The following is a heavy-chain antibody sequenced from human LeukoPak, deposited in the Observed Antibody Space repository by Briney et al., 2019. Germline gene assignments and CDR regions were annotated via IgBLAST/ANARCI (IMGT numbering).Heavy chain of an antibody. CDR3: ARRLGGSGWVFDY. D-gene: IGHD6-19*01. V-gene: IGHV5-51*01. Sequence: GESLKISCKGAGYSFTSYWSGWGRQMPRKGLEGMGIIYPGDSDTRYSPSFQGQVTISADKSIRTAYLQWRSLKASDTAMYYCARRLGGSGWVFDYWGQGTLVTVSS. CDR2: IYPGDSDT. CDR1: GYSFTSYW. J-gene: IGHJ4*02.